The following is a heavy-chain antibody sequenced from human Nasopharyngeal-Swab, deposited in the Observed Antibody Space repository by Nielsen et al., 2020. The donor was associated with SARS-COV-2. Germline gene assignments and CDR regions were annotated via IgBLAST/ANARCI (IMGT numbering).Heavy chain of an antibody. V-gene: IGHV2-5*02. J-gene: IGHJ4*02. CDR3: AHSRGGSTSSWYPDY. D-gene: IGHD6-13*01. CDR2: IYWDDDR. Sequence: WIRQPPGKALEWLALIYWDDDRRYSPSRKTRLTITKDTSKNRVVLVMTNMDPVDTATYYCAHSRGGSTSSWYPDYWGRGTLVTVSS.